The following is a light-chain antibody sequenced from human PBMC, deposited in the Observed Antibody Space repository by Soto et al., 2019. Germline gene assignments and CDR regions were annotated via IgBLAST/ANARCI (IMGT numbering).Light chain of an antibody. V-gene: IGLV9-49*01. CDR3: GADHGSGSNFVYRYV. J-gene: IGLJ1*01. CDR1: SGYSNYK. CDR2: VGTGGIVG. Sequence: QPVLTQPPSASASLGASVTLTCTLSSGYSNYKVDWYQQRPGKGPRFVMRVGTGGIVGSKGDGIPDRFSVLGSGLNRYLTFKNIQEEDESDYHCGADHGSGSNFVYRYVFGTGTKVTVL.